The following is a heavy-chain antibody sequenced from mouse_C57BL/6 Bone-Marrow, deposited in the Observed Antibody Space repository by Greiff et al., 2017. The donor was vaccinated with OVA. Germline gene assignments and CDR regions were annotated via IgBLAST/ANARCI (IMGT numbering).Heavy chain of an antibody. CDR2: IDPSDSYT. D-gene: IGHD4-1*01. V-gene: IGHV1-69*01. CDR1: GYTFTSYW. CDR3: ARNWDCDWYFDV. J-gene: IGHJ1*03. Sequence: QVQLQQPGAELVMPGASVKLSCKASGYTFTSYWMHWVKQRPGQGLEWIGEIDPSDSYTNYNQKFKGKSTLTVDKSSSTAYMQLSSLTSEDSAVYDCARNWDCDWYFDVWGTGTTVTVSS.